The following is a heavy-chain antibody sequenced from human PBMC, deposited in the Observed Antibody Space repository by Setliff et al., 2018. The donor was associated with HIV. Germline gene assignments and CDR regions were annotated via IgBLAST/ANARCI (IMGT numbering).Heavy chain of an antibody. D-gene: IGHD5-18*01. J-gene: IGHJ6*02. CDR2: IRSKAYGGTT. CDR1: GFTFGDYV. Sequence: PGGSLRLSCTASGFTFGDYVMSWFRQAPGNGLECVGFIRSKAYGGTTEYAASVKGRFTISRDDSKSIAYLQMNSLKTEDTAVYYCTRVVVDTAMVYDYYYGMDVWGQGTTVSVS. CDR3: TRVVVDTAMVYDYYYGMDV. V-gene: IGHV3-49*03.